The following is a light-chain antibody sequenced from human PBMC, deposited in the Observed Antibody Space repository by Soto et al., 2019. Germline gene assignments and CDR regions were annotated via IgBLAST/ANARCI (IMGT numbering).Light chain of an antibody. J-gene: IGKJ2*01. V-gene: IGKV3-20*01. Sequence: EIVLTQSPGTLSLSPGDRATLSCRASQSVSSSFLAWYQQKPGQTPRLLIYAASSRDTGIPDRFSGSGSGTYFTRTINRLEPEDFAVYYCQQHRSSPPGYSFGQGTRLEIK. CDR3: QQHRSSPPGYS. CDR2: AAS. CDR1: QSVSSSF.